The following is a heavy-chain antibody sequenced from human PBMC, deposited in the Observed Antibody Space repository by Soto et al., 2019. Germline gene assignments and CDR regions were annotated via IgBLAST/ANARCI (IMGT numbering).Heavy chain of an antibody. J-gene: IGHJ3*02. D-gene: IGHD6-19*01. Sequence: ASVNVSCKASGYTFTSYGISWVRQAPGQGLERMGWISAYNGNTNYAQKLQGRVTMTTDTSTSTAYMELRSLRSDDTALYYCARSPGSSGWYGAFDIWGQGTMVTVSS. CDR2: ISAYNGNT. CDR3: ARSPGSSGWYGAFDI. CDR1: GYTFTSYG. V-gene: IGHV1-18*01.